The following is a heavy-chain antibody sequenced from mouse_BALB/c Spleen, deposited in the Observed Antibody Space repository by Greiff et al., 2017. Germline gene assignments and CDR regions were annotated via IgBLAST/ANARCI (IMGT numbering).Heavy chain of an antibody. CDR1: GYSITSGYY. J-gene: IGHJ2*01. V-gene: IGHV3-6*02. CDR2: ISYDGSN. Sequence: VQLQESGPGLVKPSQSLSLTCSVTGYSITSGYYWNWIRQFPGNKLEWMGYISYDGSNNCNPSLKNRISITRDTSKNQFFLKLNSVTTEDTATYYCARGGNYYGSSPDYWGQGTTLTVSS. CDR3: ARGGNYYGSSPDY. D-gene: IGHD1-1*01.